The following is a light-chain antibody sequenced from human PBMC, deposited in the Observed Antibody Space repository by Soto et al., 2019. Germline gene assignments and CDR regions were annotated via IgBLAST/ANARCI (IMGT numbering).Light chain of an antibody. CDR3: LKHNSPPLT. Sequence: DVQMTQSPSSLSAFVGDRVTITCRASQGIAPYLAWFQQKPGKVPKLLIYATSTLQSGVPSRFSGSGSGTDFTVTISSLQPEDIGTYYCLKHNSPPLTFGGGTKVEIK. J-gene: IGKJ4*01. V-gene: IGKV1-27*01. CDR1: QGIAPY. CDR2: ATS.